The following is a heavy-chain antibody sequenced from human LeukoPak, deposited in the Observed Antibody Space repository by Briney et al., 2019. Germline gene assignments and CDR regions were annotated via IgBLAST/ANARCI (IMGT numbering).Heavy chain of an antibody. CDR2: IYYSGST. D-gene: IGHD6-19*01. CDR1: GGSISSSSYY. V-gene: IGHV4-39*07. J-gene: IGHJ4*02. Sequence: SETLSLTCTVSGGSISSSSYYWGWIRQPPGKGLEWIGSIYYSGSTYYNPSLKSRVTISVDTSKNQFSLKLSSVTAADTAVYYCARVYSSGWFGYFDYWGQGTLVTVSS. CDR3: ARVYSSGWFGYFDY.